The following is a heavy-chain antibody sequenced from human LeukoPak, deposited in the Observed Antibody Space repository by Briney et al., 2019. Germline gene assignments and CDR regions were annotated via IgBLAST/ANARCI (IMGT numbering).Heavy chain of an antibody. CDR1: GFSVTNNY. J-gene: IGHJ4*02. D-gene: IGHD1-1*01. CDR2: ISSSSSYK. CDR3: AKSAAGTYY. Sequence: PGGSLRLSCAVSGFSVTNNYMSWVRQAPGKGLEWVSSISSSSSYKYYTDSVKGRFTISRDNAKNSLYLQMNSLRAEDTAVYYCAKSAAGTYYWGQGTLVTVSS. V-gene: IGHV3-21*01.